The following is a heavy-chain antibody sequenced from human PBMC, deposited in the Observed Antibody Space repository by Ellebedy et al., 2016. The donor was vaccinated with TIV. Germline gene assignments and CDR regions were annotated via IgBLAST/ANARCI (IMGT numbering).Heavy chain of an antibody. D-gene: IGHD1-26*01. Sequence: KVSXXGSGYSFPSYCIGWVRQLPGKGLEWMGLIYPGDSDTTYSPSFQGQVTISADKSISTAYLQWSSLKASDTAVYYCASLRGGTYIQAFYYFDYWGQGTLVTVSS. J-gene: IGHJ4*02. CDR3: ASLRGGTYIQAFYYFDY. CDR2: IYPGDSDT. CDR1: GYSFPSYC. V-gene: IGHV5-51*01.